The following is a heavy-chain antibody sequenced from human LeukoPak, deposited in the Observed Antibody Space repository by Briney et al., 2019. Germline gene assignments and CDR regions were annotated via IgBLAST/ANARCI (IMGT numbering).Heavy chain of an antibody. CDR1: DDSIYDYY. V-gene: IGHV4-59*01. D-gene: IGHD6-19*01. CDR3: AREYSSGWGLDY. J-gene: IGHJ4*02. Sequence: SETLSLTCTISDDSIYDYYWSWLRQPPGQGLEWIGYIYYSGSTNYNPSLESRVTISVDTSKNQFSLKLSSVTAADTAVYYCAREYSSGWGLDYWGQGTLVTVSS. CDR2: IYYSGST.